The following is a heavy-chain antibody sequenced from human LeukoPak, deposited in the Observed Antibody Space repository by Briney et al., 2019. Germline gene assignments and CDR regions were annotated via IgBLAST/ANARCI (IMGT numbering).Heavy chain of an antibody. D-gene: IGHD6-19*01. V-gene: IGHV3-53*01. CDR1: GFIVSSNY. J-gene: IGHJ6*03. Sequence: GGSLRLSCAASGFIVSSNYMSWVRQAPGRGLEWVSVIYSGGTTYYADSVKGRVTISRDNSKNTLFLQMTSLRAEDTAVYYCARGAGAVTAGYYSYYMDVWGKGTTVTVSS. CDR3: ARGAGAVTAGYYSYYMDV. CDR2: IYSGGTT.